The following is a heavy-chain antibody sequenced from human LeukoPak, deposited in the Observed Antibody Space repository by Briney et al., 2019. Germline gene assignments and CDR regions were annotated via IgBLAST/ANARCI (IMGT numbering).Heavy chain of an antibody. J-gene: IGHJ4*02. Sequence: GGSLRLSCAASGFSFSSHWMSWVRQAPGKGLEWVANINQDGSEKNNVDSVKGRFTISRDNAKNSLYLQMNSLRAEDTAVYYCAGGRAAAGALDYWGQGTLVIVSS. CDR2: INQDGSEK. CDR1: GFSFSSHW. CDR3: AGGRAAAGALDY. V-gene: IGHV3-7*04. D-gene: IGHD6-13*01.